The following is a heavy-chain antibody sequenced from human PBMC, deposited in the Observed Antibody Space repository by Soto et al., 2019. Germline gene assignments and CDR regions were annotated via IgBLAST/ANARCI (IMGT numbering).Heavy chain of an antibody. V-gene: IGHV3-64*01. CDR1: GFTFSSYA. CDR2: ISSNGGST. Sequence: PGGSLRLSCAAPGFTFSSYAMHWVRQAPGKGLEYVSAISSNGGSTYYANSVKGRFTISRDNSKNTLYLQMGSLRAEDMAVYYCARVFFSMATIWDYYYGMDVWGQGTTVTVSS. D-gene: IGHD5-12*01. CDR3: ARVFFSMATIWDYYYGMDV. J-gene: IGHJ6*02.